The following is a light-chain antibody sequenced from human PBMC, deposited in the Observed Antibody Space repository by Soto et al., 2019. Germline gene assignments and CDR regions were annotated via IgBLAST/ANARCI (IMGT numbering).Light chain of an antibody. CDR3: QQYKDWPPLT. CDR1: QSVDTI. J-gene: IGKJ4*01. Sequence: EIVMTQSPVTLSASPGERVTLSWRASQSVDTILAWYQQRHGQAPRVLIYGASNRASGIPDKFSGSGSGTDFTLTMSSLEPDDFALYFCQQYKDWPPLTFGGGTRVEIK. V-gene: IGKV3D-15*01. CDR2: GAS.